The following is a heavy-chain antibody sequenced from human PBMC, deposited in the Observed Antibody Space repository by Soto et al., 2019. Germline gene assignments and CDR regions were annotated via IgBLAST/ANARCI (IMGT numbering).Heavy chain of an antibody. CDR3: ARGAVDGHGYNYDY. D-gene: IGHD5-12*01. CDR2: IYHSGST. Sequence: ASETLSLTCAVSGGSISSGGYSWSWIRQPPGKGLEWIGYIYHSGSTYYNPSLKSRVTISVDRSKNQFSLKLSSVTAADTAVYYCARGAVDGHGYNYDYWGQGTLVTVSS. V-gene: IGHV4-30-2*01. CDR1: GGSISSGGYS. J-gene: IGHJ4*02.